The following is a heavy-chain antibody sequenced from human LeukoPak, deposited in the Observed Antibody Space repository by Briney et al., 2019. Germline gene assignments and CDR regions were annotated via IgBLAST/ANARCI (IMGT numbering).Heavy chain of an antibody. CDR1: GFTFSSYS. CDR3: ARDAAIVATISYFDY. D-gene: IGHD5-12*01. V-gene: IGHV3-21*01. Sequence: GGSLRLSCAASGFTFSSYSMNWVRQAPGKGLEWVSSISSSSGYIYYADSVKGRFTISRDNAKNSLYLQMNSLRAEDTAVYYCARDAAIVATISYFDYWGQGTLVTVSS. J-gene: IGHJ4*02. CDR2: ISSSSGYI.